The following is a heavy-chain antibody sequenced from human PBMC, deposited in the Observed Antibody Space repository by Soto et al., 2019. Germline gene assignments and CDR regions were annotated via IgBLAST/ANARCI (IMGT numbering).Heavy chain of an antibody. CDR1: GGTFSSYT. CDR2: IIPIFGTA. V-gene: IGHV1-69*12. Sequence: QVQLVQSGAEVKKPGSSVTVSCKASGGTFSSYTISWVRQAPGQGLEWLGGIIPIFGTANYAQKFQGRVTITAEESTSTAYMELSSLRSEDTEVYYCARGNHRWLQLWYFDLWGRGTLVTVSS. D-gene: IGHD5-12*01. CDR3: ARGNHRWLQLWYFDL. J-gene: IGHJ2*01.